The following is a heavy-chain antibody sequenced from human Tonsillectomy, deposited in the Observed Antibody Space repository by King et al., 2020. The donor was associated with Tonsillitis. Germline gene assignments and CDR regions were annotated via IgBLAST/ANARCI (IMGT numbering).Heavy chain of an antibody. J-gene: IGHJ5*02. CDR3: ARMLHDSSGYMLGFDP. Sequence: LQPQESGPGLVKPSETLSLTCTVSGGSISSYYWSWIRQPPGKGLEWIGYIYYSGSTNYNPPLKSRVTISVDTSKNQFSLKLSSVTAADTAVYYCARMLHDSSGYMLGFDPWGQGTLVTVSS. CDR1: GGSISSYY. CDR2: IYYSGST. D-gene: IGHD3-22*01. V-gene: IGHV4-59*01.